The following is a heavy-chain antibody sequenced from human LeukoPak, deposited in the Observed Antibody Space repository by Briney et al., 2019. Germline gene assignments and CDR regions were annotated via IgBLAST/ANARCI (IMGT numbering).Heavy chain of an antibody. CDR3: ARVGAMYYYGSEPHWFDP. CDR1: GGPISSYY. Sequence: SETLSLTCTVSGGPISSYYWSWIRQPPGKGLEWIGYIYYSGSTNYNPSLKSRVTISVDTSKNQFSLKLSSVTAADTAVYYCARVGAMYYYGSEPHWFDPWGQGTLVTVSS. CDR2: IYYSGST. V-gene: IGHV4-59*01. D-gene: IGHD3-10*01. J-gene: IGHJ5*02.